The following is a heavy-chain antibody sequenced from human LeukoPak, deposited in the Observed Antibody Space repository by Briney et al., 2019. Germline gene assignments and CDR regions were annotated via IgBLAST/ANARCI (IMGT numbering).Heavy chain of an antibody. V-gene: IGHV3-48*02. J-gene: IGHJ4*02. Sequence: GGSLRLSCAASGFSFSSYAMSWVRQAPGKGPEWVSYISDTGHAIYYADSVKGRFIISRDNARNSLYLQMNSLRDEDAAVYYCARDGYPGGDYWGQGTLVTVSS. CDR3: ARDGYPGGDY. CDR2: ISDTGHAI. D-gene: IGHD3-22*01. CDR1: GFSFSSYA.